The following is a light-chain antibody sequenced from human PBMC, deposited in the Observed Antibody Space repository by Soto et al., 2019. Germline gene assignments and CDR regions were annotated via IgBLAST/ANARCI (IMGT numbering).Light chain of an antibody. CDR2: AVS. CDR1: QGINDY. J-gene: IGKJ4*01. Sequence: DIQLTQSPSFLSASVGDRVTITCRASQGINDYLAWYQQKPGQAPKLLIYAVSTLQSEVPSRFSGSASWTEFTLTISSMQHEVFATFNCQKFNTYKLTCGVGTK. V-gene: IGKV1-9*01. CDR3: QKFNTYKLT.